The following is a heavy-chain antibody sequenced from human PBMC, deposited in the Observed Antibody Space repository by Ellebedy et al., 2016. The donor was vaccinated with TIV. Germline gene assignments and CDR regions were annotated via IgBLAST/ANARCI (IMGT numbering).Heavy chain of an antibody. V-gene: IGHV4-59*01. Sequence: GSLRLXXTVSGGSISSYYWSWIRQPPGKGLEWIGYIYYSGSTNYNPSLKSRVTISVDTSKNQFSLKLSSVTAADTAVYYCARVYCGGDCYSTGWYFDLWGRGTLVTVSS. J-gene: IGHJ2*01. CDR3: ARVYCGGDCYSTGWYFDL. CDR2: IYYSGST. D-gene: IGHD2-21*02. CDR1: GGSISSYY.